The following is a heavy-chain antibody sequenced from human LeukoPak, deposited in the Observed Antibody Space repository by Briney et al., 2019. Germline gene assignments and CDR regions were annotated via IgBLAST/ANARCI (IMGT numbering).Heavy chain of an antibody. CDR3: ARDGYNSANGIDV. J-gene: IGHJ3*01. CDR1: GFIFSSYN. Sequence: GGSLRLSCAASGFIFSSYNMNWVRQAPGKGLEWVSSISSSSNYIYYADSVKGRFTISRDNAKSSLSLRMNSLSAEDTAVYYCARDGYNSANGIDVWGQGTMVTVSS. V-gene: IGHV3-21*01. D-gene: IGHD1-1*01. CDR2: ISSSSNYI.